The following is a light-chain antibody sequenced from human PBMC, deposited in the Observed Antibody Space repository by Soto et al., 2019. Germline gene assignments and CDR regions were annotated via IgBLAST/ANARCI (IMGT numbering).Light chain of an antibody. CDR1: SSDVGTYTY. J-gene: IGLJ1*01. Sequence: QSVLTQPASVSGSPGQSIAISCTGTSSDVGTYTYVSWYQHHPGKAPKLMIYDVSSRPSGVSDRFSGSKSGNTASLTISGLQAEDEAAYYCSSYTSSSTAVFGTGTQLTVL. CDR2: DVS. V-gene: IGLV2-14*03. CDR3: SSYTSSSTAV.